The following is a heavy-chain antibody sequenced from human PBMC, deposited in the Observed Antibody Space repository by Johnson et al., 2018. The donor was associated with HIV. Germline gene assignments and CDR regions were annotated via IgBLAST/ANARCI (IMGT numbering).Heavy chain of an antibody. CDR2: IRYDGSSK. J-gene: IGHJ3*02. Sequence: QLVESGGGVVQPGGSLRLSCAASGFTFSNYDMHWVRPAPGKGLEWVSFIRYDGSSKYFADSVKGRFTISRDNSKTTLYLQMNRLRTDETTVYYCARDRFHPHAFDIWGQGTMVTVSS. CDR1: GFTFSNYD. V-gene: IGHV3-30*02. D-gene: IGHD3-10*01. CDR3: ARDRFHPHAFDI.